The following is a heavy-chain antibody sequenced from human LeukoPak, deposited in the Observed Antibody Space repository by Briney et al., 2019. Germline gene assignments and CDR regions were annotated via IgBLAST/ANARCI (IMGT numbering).Heavy chain of an antibody. CDR1: GFTFSSYS. V-gene: IGHV3-21*01. J-gene: IGHJ4*02. CDR2: ISSSSSYI. D-gene: IGHD3-22*01. Sequence: PGGSLRLSCAASGFTFSSYSMNWVRQAPGKGLEWVSSISSSSSYIYYADSVKGRFTISRDNAKNSLYLQMNSLRAEDTAVYYCARDGGNYYDSSGYYYGPGYFDYWGQGTLVTVSS. CDR3: ARDGGNYYDSSGYYYGPGYFDY.